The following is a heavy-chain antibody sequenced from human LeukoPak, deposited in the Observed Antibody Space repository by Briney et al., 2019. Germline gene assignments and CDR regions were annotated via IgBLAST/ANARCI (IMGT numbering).Heavy chain of an antibody. CDR2: NRYDGSNK. D-gene: IGHD6-13*01. CDR3: AKARWSSSWYFDY. Sequence: GGSLRLSCAASAFTFSSYGMHWVRQAPGKGLEWVAFNRYDGSNKYYADSVKGRFTISRGNSKNTLYLQMNSLRAEDTAVYYCAKARWSSSWYFDYWGQGTLVTVSS. J-gene: IGHJ4*02. V-gene: IGHV3-30*02. CDR1: AFTFSSYG.